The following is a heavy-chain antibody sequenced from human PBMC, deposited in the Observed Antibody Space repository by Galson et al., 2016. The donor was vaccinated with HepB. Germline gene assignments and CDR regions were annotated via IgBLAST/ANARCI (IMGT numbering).Heavy chain of an antibody. CDR1: GDSVTSDATM. D-gene: IGHD5-18*01. CDR2: TYCRSQWVS. J-gene: IGHJ6*02. V-gene: IGHV6-1*01. CDR3: TRGYMQTGMNV. Sequence: CAISGDSVTSDATMWKWIRQSPSRGLEWLGRTYCRSQWVSESAMSVQGRITVTADTSRNQFSLQLESVTPDYTAAYFFTRGYMQTGMNVWGQGTTVTVSS.